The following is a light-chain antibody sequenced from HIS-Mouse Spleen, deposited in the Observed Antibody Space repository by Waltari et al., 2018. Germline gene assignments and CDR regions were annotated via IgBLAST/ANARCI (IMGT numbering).Light chain of an antibody. Sequence: DIQMTQSPSSLSASVGDRVTITCRDSQSISSYLNWYQQKPGKASKLLIYAASSLQSGVPSRFSGSGSGTDFTLTISSLQPEDFATYYCQQSYSTPLTFGGGTKVEIK. CDR3: QQSYSTPLT. CDR2: AAS. V-gene: IGKV1-39*01. CDR1: QSISSY. J-gene: IGKJ4*01.